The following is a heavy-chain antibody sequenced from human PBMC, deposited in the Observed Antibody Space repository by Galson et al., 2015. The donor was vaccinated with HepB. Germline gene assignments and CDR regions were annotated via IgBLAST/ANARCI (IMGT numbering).Heavy chain of an antibody. Sequence: CAISGDSVSSNSAAWNWIRQSPSRGLEWLGRTYYRSGWYNDYAVSVKSRITINPDTSRSQFSLQLNSVTPEDTAVYYCTRIVDGFSNWFDPWGQGTLVTAAS. CDR1: GDSVSSNSAA. J-gene: IGHJ5*02. CDR2: TYYRSGWYN. V-gene: IGHV6-1*01. D-gene: IGHD3-22*01. CDR3: TRIVDGFSNWFDP.